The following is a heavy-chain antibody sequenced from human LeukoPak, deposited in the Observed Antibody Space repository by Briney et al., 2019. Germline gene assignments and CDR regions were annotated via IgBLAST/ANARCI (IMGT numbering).Heavy chain of an antibody. CDR2: INPDGNKK. CDR3: ARDFDGPRASDY. D-gene: IGHD4-17*01. V-gene: IGHV3-7*01. Sequence: GGSLRLSCAVSGLTFSSSWMDWVRQAPGKGLEWVASINPDGNKKYSADSVKGRFTISRDNVRNTLYLQMSSLRAEDSAVYYCARDFDGPRASDYWGQGISVTVSS. CDR1: GLTFSSSW. J-gene: IGHJ4*02.